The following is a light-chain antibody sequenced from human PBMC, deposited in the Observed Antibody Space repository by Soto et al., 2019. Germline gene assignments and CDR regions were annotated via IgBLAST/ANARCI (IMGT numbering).Light chain of an antibody. J-gene: IGKJ5*01. Sequence: EIVLTQSPGTLSWSPGEGASLSCGASQSVSSSYLAWYQQKTGQAPRLLIYGASSRATGIPERLSGSGYGTDFTLTISSIENEDLGVYYCLHRMNWTLTFGQGTRLEIK. CDR3: LHRMNWTLT. CDR2: GAS. V-gene: IGKV3D-20*02. CDR1: QSVSSSY.